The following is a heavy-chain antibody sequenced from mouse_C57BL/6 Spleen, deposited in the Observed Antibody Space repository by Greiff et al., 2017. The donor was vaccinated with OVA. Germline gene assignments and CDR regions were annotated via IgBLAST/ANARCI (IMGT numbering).Heavy chain of an antibody. D-gene: IGHD1-1*01. CDR3: ARRLHYGSSPYFDY. J-gene: IGHJ2*01. V-gene: IGHV3-6*01. CDR1: GYSITSGYY. Sequence: EVHLVESGPGLVKPSQSLSLTCSVSGYSITSGYYWNWIRQFPGNQLEWMGYISYDGSNNYNPSLKNRISITRDTSKNQIFLKLNSVTTEDTATYYCARRLHYGSSPYFDYWGQGTTLTVSS. CDR2: ISYDGSN.